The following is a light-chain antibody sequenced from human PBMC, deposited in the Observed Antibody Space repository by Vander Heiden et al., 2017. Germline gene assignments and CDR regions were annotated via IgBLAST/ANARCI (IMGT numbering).Light chain of an antibody. V-gene: IGLV1-51*01. J-gene: IGLJ3*02. CDR3: GAWDSSLSVVL. Sequence: QSVLTQPPSVSAAPGQKVTISCSGGSSNIGYNSVSWYQQLPGTAPKFLIYDNNTRPSGIPDRFSGSKSGTSATLDITGLQTGDEAGYYCGAWDSSLSVVLFGGGTKLTVL. CDR1: SSNIGYNS. CDR2: DNN.